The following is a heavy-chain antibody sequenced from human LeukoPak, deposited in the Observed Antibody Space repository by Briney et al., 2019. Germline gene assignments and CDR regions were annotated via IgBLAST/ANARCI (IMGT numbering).Heavy chain of an antibody. J-gene: IGHJ5*02. CDR1: GFTFSSYW. Sequence: PGGSLRLSCAASGFTFSSYWMHWVRQAPGKGLVWVSRINSDGSSTSYADSVKGRFTISRDNAKNTLYLQMNSLRAEDTAVYYCARTSYGGDSPDWFDPWGQGTLVTVS. CDR2: INSDGSST. D-gene: IGHD4-23*01. V-gene: IGHV3-74*01. CDR3: ARTSYGGDSPDWFDP.